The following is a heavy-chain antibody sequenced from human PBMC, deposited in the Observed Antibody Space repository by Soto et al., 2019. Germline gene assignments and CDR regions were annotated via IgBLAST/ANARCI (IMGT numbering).Heavy chain of an antibody. J-gene: IGHJ4*02. D-gene: IGHD3-10*01. CDR1: GFTFDDYA. Sequence: GGSLRLSCAASGFTFDDYAMHWVRQAPGKGLEWVSGIKSKTDEETIIYAAPMEGRFTISRDDSKNTLYLQMNSLKTEDSAVYYCTTDSRSHCARFFDYWGQGILVTVSS. CDR3: TTDSRSHCARFFDY. V-gene: IGHV3-15*06. CDR2: IKSKTDEETI.